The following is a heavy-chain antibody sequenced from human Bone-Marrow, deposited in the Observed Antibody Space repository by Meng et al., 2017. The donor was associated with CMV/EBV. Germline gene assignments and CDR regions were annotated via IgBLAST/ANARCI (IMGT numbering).Heavy chain of an antibody. J-gene: IGHJ3*02. CDR2: MNHSGST. D-gene: IGHD2-2*01. CDR1: GGSFSGYY. V-gene: IGHV4-34*01. CDR3: ARDRVGSSSDAFDI. Sequence: GSLRLSCAVYGGSFSGYYWSWIRQPPGKGLEWIGEMNHSGSTSYNPSLKSRVTISVDTSKNQFSLKLSSVTAADTAVYYCARDRVGSSSDAFDIWGQGRMVTVSS.